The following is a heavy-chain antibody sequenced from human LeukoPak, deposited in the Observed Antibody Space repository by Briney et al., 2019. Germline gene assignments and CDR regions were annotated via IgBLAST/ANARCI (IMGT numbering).Heavy chain of an antibody. V-gene: IGHV4-61*02. Sequence: PSETLSLTCTVSGGSISSGSYYWSWIRQPAGKGLEWIGRIYTSGSTNYNPSLKSRVTISVDTSKNQFSLKLSSVTAADTAVYYCARDCSGGSCYSDAFDIWGHGTMVTVSS. CDR3: ARDCSGGSCYSDAFDI. CDR1: GGSISSGSYY. D-gene: IGHD2-15*01. J-gene: IGHJ3*02. CDR2: IYTSGST.